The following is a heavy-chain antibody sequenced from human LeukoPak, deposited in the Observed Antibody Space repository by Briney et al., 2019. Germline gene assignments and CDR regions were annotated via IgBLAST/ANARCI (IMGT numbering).Heavy chain of an antibody. CDR1: GFTFSSYA. Sequence: GGSLRLSCAASGFTFSSYAMHWVRQAPGKGLEYVSAISSNGGSTYYANSVKGRFTISRDNSKNTLYLQMASLRAEDMAVYYCARGDGYGPFDYWGQGTLVTVSS. CDR2: ISSNGGST. CDR3: ARGDGYGPFDY. J-gene: IGHJ4*02. D-gene: IGHD4-17*01. V-gene: IGHV3-64*01.